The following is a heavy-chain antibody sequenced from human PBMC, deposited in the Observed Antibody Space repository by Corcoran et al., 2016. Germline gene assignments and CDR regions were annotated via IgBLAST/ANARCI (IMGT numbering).Heavy chain of an antibody. CDR2: INHSGST. CDR1: GGSFSGYY. J-gene: IGHJ4*02. D-gene: IGHD2-2*01. Sequence: QVQLQQWGAGLLKPSETLSLTCAVYGGSFSGYYWSWSRQPPGKGLEWIGEINHSGSTNYNPSLKSRVTISVDTSKNQFSLKLSSVTAADTAVYYCARGGGAGVPAAIIYYWGQGTLVTVSS. CDR3: ARGGGAGVPAAIIYY. V-gene: IGHV4-34*01.